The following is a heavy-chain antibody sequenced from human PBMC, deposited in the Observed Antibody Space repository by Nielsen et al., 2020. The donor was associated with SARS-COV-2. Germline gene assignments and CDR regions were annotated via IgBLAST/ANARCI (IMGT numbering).Heavy chain of an antibody. CDR2: IYYSGST. V-gene: IGHV4-59*08. J-gene: IGHJ4*02. CDR1: GGSLSTSY. CDR3: ARSAAYYDFWSGYSLDS. Sequence: SETLSLTCTVSGGSLSTSYWSWIRQPPGKGLEWTGYIYYSGSTNYNPSLKSRLTISVDTSRNQFSLNLRSVTAADTAVYYCARSAAYYDFWSGYSLDSWGQGTLGTVSS. D-gene: IGHD3-3*01.